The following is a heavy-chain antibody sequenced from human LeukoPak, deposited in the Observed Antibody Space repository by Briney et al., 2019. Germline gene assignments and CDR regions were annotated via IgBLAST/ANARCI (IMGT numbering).Heavy chain of an antibody. CDR3: ASPSYYYDSSGYEVDF. D-gene: IGHD3-22*01. Sequence: GGSLRLSCAASGFTFSSYWMSWVRQAPGKGLEWVANIKQDGSEKYYVDSVKGRFTIARDNSRNMLFLQMNSLRAEDTAVYYCASPSYYYDSSGYEVDFWGQGTLVTVSS. CDR2: IKQDGSEK. J-gene: IGHJ4*02. V-gene: IGHV3-7*03. CDR1: GFTFSSYW.